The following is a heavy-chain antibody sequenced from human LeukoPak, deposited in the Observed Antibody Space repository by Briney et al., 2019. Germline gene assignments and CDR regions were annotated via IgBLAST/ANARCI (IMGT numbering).Heavy chain of an antibody. V-gene: IGHV1-2*06. J-gene: IGHJ4*02. CDR3: ARDLIGDFWSGQNFDY. Sequence: ASVKVSCKASGYTFSGHYLHWVRQAPGQGLEWMGRINPNTGVTQYTENFQGRVTMTGDTSISTAYMELSSLRSEDTAVYYCARDLIGDFWSGQNFDYWGQGTLVTVSS. CDR1: GYTFSGHY. D-gene: IGHD3-3*01. CDR2: INPNTGVT.